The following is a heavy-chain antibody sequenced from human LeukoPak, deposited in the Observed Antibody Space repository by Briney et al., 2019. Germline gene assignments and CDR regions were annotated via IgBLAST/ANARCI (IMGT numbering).Heavy chain of an antibody. J-gene: IGHJ4*02. CDR1: GYTFTDYY. D-gene: IGHD4-17*01. CDR2: ISAYNGNT. V-gene: IGHV1-18*04. Sequence: ASVKVSCKPSGYTFTDYYIHWVRQAPGQGLEWMGWISAYNGNTNYAQRLQGRVTMTTDTSTSTAYMELRSLRSDDTAVYYCARDRDYGDYNTQDLFVYWGQGTLVTVSS. CDR3: ARDRDYGDYNTQDLFVY.